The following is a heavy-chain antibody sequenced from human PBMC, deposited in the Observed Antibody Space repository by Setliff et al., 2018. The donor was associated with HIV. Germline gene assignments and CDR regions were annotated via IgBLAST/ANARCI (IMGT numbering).Heavy chain of an antibody. V-gene: IGHV1-2*02. Sequence: VKVSCKASGYTFTNYYIHWVRQSPGQGLEWMGWINPNNGDTEYEQKFQGRVTMTRVTSITTVYMEVTRLRSDDTAVYYCVRGKFRATWSLFADQYFDFWGRGTLVTVSS. CDR3: VRGKFRATWSLFADQYFDF. J-gene: IGHJ4*02. CDR2: INPNNGDT. CDR1: GYTFTNYY. D-gene: IGHD5-12*01.